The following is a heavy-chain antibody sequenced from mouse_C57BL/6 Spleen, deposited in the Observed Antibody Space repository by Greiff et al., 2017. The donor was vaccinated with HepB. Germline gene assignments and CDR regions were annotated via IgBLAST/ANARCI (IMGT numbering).Heavy chain of an antibody. D-gene: IGHD2-3*01. J-gene: IGHJ4*01. CDR2: ISSGGDYI. V-gene: IGHV5-9-1*02. CDR1: GFTFSSYA. Sequence: EVQLVESGEGLVKPGGSLKLSCAASGFTFSSYAMSWVRQTPEKRLEWVAYISSGGDYIYYADTVKGRFTISRDNARNTLYLQMSSLKSEDTAMYYCTREGYDGYSYAMDYWGQGTSVTVSS. CDR3: TREGYDGYSYAMDY.